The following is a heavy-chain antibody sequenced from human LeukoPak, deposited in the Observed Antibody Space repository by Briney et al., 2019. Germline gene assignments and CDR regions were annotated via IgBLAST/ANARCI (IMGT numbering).Heavy chain of an antibody. CDR2: IYYSGST. CDR3: ARGHSSGWYGLYDY. D-gene: IGHD6-19*01. V-gene: IGHV4-59*01. CDR1: GGSISSYY. Sequence: SETLSLTCTVSGGSISSYYWSWIRQPPGKGLEWIGYIYYSGSTNYNPSLKSRVTISVDTSKNQFSLKLSSVTAADTAVHYCARGHSSGWYGLYDYWGQGTLVTVSS. J-gene: IGHJ4*02.